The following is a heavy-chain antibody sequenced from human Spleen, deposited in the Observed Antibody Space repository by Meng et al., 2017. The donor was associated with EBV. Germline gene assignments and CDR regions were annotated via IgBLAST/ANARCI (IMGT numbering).Heavy chain of an antibody. CDR3: AKFALYGYYYFEY. CDR2: IYYSGTT. J-gene: IGHJ4*02. V-gene: IGHV4-30-4*01. Sequence: QLPAPGPGLVKPSQTLSLTCAVSGDSINSGGYYWSWIRQPPGKGLEWIGYIYYSGTTYYNPSLKRRVTISVDTSKNQFSLKLSSVTAADTAVYYCAKFALYGYYYFEYWGQGTLVTVSS. CDR1: GDSINSGGYY. D-gene: IGHD3-16*02.